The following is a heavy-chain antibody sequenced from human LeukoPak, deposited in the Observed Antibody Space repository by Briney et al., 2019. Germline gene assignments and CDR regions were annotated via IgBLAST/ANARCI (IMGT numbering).Heavy chain of an antibody. CDR1: GGSISGSY. Sequence: PSETLSLTCNVSGGSISGSYWSWIRQPAGKGLQWIGRIYSSGSTNYNPSLKSRVTMSVDTSKNQFSLRLSSVTAADTAVYYCARDLGFWSGPDYWGQGTLVTVSS. V-gene: IGHV4-4*07. J-gene: IGHJ4*02. CDR3: ARDLGFWSGPDY. CDR2: IYSSGST. D-gene: IGHD3-3*01.